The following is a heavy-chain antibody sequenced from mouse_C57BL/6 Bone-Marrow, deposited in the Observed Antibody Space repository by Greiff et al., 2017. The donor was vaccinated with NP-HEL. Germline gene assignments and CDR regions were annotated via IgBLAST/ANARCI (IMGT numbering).Heavy chain of an antibody. CDR1: GYTFPDYY. D-gene: IGHD1-1*01. J-gene: IGHJ2*01. V-gene: IGHV1-76*01. CDR3: ARVSYYGSRKDYFDY. CDR2: IYPGSGNT. Sequence: VQLQESGAELVRPGASVKLSCKASGYTFPDYYINWVKQRPGQGLEWIARIYPGSGNTYYNEKFKGKATLTAEKSSSTAYMQLSSLTSEDSAVYFCARVSYYGSRKDYFDYWGQGTTLTVSS.